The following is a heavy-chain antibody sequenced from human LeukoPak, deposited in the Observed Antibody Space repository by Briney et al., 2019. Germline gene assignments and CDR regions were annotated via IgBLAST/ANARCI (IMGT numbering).Heavy chain of an antibody. Sequence: GGSLRLSCAASGFTFSDYYMSWVRQAPGKGLEWVSAIRGSGGSTYYADSVKGRFTISRDNSKNTLYLQMNSLRAEDTAVYYCAKIGQFSSIAARTRYFDYWGQGTLVTVSS. CDR2: IRGSGGST. J-gene: IGHJ4*02. CDR3: AKIGQFSSIAARTRYFDY. CDR1: GFTFSDYY. D-gene: IGHD6-6*01. V-gene: IGHV3-23*01.